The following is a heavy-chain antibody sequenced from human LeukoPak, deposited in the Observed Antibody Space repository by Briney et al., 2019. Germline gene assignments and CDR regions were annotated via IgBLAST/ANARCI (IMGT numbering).Heavy chain of an antibody. CDR3: AKDILRQQLGPFDY. V-gene: IGHV3-9*01. Sequence: GGSLGLSCAASGFTFDDYAMHWVRQVPGKGLEWVSGISWNSGSMDYADSVKGRFTISRANAKNSLYLQMNSLRAEDTALYYCAKDILRQQLGPFDYWGQGTLVTVSS. CDR1: GFTFDDYA. CDR2: ISWNSGSM. D-gene: IGHD6-13*01. J-gene: IGHJ4*02.